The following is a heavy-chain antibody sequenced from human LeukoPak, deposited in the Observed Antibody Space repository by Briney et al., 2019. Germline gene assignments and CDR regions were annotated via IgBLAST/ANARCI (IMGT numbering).Heavy chain of an antibody. J-gene: IGHJ4*02. CDR2: LSSSSSVI. CDR1: GFTFSTYA. Sequence: GGSLRLSCAASGFTFSTYAMDWVRQAPGKGLEWVSYLSSSSSVIYHADSVKGRFTISRDNSKNTLYLQMNSLRAEDTAVYYCASGCFWSGYCPIDYWGQGTLVTVSS. CDR3: ASGCFWSGYCPIDY. V-gene: IGHV3-48*01. D-gene: IGHD3-3*01.